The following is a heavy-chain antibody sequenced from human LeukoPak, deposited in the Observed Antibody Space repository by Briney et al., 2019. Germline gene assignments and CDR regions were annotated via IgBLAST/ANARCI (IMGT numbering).Heavy chain of an antibody. Sequence: GGSLRLSCAASGFTFSSYAMTWVRQAPGKGLEWVSAISGSGGSTFYADSVKGRFTISRDNSKNTPFLRMNSLRAEDTAVYYCAKVEGGWTAAGPNFDYWGQGTLVTVSS. CDR1: GFTFSSYA. CDR3: AKVEGGWTAAGPNFDY. V-gene: IGHV3-23*01. J-gene: IGHJ4*02. D-gene: IGHD6-13*01. CDR2: ISGSGGST.